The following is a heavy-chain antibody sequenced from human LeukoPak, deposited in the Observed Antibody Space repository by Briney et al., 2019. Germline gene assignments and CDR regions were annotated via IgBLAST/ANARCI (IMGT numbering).Heavy chain of an antibody. CDR3: AKDLHYYVAMDV. CDR1: GVTVRNVW. V-gene: IGHV3-15*01. CDR2: IKEKTDGGTT. D-gene: IGHD3-10*02. Sequence: GGSLRLSCAASGVTVRNVWMTWVRQASGKGLEWVGRIKEKTDGGTTDYAAPVKGRFTISRDDSKNTLYLQMNSLKTEDTALYYCAKDLHYYVAMDVWGQGTAVTVSS. J-gene: IGHJ6*02.